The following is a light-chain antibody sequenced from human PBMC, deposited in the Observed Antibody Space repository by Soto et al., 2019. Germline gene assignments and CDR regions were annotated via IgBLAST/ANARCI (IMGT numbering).Light chain of an antibody. V-gene: IGLV3-21*02. CDR3: QVCDSNSVYV. CDR2: DDS. Sequence: SYELTQPPSVSVAPGQTARSTCGGNNIGNKRVHWYQQKPGQAPVLVVYDDSDRPSWIPERFSGSNSGNTATLSISRVEAGDEADYYCQVCDSNSVYVFGTGTKVTVL. CDR1: NIGNKR. J-gene: IGLJ1*01.